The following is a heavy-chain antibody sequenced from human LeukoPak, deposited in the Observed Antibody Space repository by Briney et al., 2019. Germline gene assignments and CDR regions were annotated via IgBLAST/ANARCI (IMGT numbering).Heavy chain of an antibody. CDR3: ARSGTDNWFDP. J-gene: IGHJ5*02. D-gene: IGHD3-10*01. V-gene: IGHV4-30-4*01. CDR1: GGSISSGDYY. CDR2: IYYSGTT. Sequence: SETLSLTCTVSGGSISSGDYYWSWIRQPPGTGLEWIGYIYYSGTTYYNPALKSRVTISVDTSKNQFSLKLSSVTAADTAVYYCARSGTDNWFDPWGQGTLVTVSS.